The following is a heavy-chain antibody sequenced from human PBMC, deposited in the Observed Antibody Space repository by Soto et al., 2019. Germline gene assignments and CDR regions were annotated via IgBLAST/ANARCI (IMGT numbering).Heavy chain of an antibody. J-gene: IGHJ3*01. CDR1: GYTFTSHW. Sequence: GESLKISCMGSGYTFTSHWIGWVRQMPGKGLEWMGRIDPTDSFTNYSPPFEGHVTISVDRSISTAYLQWNSLQASDTAIYYCARPASGGSRDAFDVWGQGTTVTVSS. V-gene: IGHV5-10-1*01. D-gene: IGHD2-15*01. CDR3: ARPASGGSRDAFDV. CDR2: IDPTDSFT.